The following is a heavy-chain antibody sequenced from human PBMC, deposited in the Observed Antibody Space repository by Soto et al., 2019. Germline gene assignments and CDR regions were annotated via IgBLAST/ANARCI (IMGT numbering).Heavy chain of an antibody. D-gene: IGHD5-18*01. CDR1: GGSISSYY. Sequence: QVQLQESGPGLVKPSETLSLTCTVSGGSISSYYWSWIRQPPGKGLEWIGYIYYSGSTNYNPSLKSRVTISVETSKTQFSLKLSSVTDAETAVYYWARVRGYSYGYGSFDYWCQGTLVTVSS. CDR2: IYYSGST. V-gene: IGHV4-59*01. CDR3: ARVRGYSYGYGSFDY. J-gene: IGHJ4*02.